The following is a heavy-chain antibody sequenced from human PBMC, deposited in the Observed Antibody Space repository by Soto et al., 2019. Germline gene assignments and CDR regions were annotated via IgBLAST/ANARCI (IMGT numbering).Heavy chain of an antibody. CDR3: ARGSETYYYDSSGSRAFDI. CDR1: GGTFSSYA. CDR2: IIPIFGTA. J-gene: IGHJ3*02. Sequence: QVQLVQSGAEVKKPGSSVKVSCKASGGTFSSYAISWVRQAPGQGLEWMGGIIPIFGTANYAQKFQGRVTITADESTSTAYMELSSLRSEDTAVYYCARGSETYYYDSSGSRAFDIWGQGTMVTVSS. D-gene: IGHD3-22*01. V-gene: IGHV1-69*01.